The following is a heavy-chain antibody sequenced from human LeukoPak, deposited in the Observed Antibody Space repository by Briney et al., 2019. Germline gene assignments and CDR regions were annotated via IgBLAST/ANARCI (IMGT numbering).Heavy chain of an antibody. CDR2: VYYSGST. Sequence: SETLSLTCTVSGGSISSSSYYWGWIRQPPGKGLDWIGNVYYSGSTYYNPSLKSRVTISVDTSKNQFSLKLSAVTAADTAVYFCASVRRGFGESSKYYSYYYMDVWGNGTTVTISS. J-gene: IGHJ6*03. CDR1: GGSISSSSYY. V-gene: IGHV4-39*01. CDR3: ASVRRGFGESSKYYSYYYMDV. D-gene: IGHD3-10*01.